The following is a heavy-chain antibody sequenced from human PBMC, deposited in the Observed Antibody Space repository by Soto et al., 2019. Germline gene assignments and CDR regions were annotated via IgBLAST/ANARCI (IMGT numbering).Heavy chain of an antibody. D-gene: IGHD3-10*01. CDR1: GFTVSSSA. CDR2: VSANGQGI. CDR3: AKDRHYPRDYFHY. J-gene: IGHJ4*02. Sequence: GSLRLSCAASGFTVSSSAISWVRQAPGKGLEWVSAVSANGQGIYYADSVRGRFTISRDNSKNTVFLHMDSLSAEDTAVYYCAKDRHYPRDYFHYWGQGTLVTVSS. V-gene: IGHV3-23*01.